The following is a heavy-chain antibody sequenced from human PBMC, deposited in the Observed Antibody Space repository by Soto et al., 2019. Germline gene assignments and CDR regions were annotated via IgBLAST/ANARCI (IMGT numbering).Heavy chain of an antibody. Sequence: EAQLVESGGDLVQPGGSLRLSCAVSGFTFSTFWMSWVRQAPGKGLEWVANIKGDGSAKHYLDSVTGRFTISRDNAENSLSLQMNSLRAEDTAVYYCVRDGCVENSCQIYGMDVWGQGTTVTVS. D-gene: IGHD2-2*01. CDR3: VRDGCVENSCQIYGMDV. J-gene: IGHJ6*02. CDR2: IKGDGSAK. CDR1: GFTFSTFW. V-gene: IGHV3-7*03.